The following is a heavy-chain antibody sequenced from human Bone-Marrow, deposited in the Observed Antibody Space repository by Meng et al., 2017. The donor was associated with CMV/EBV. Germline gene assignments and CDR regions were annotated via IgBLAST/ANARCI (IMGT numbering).Heavy chain of an antibody. D-gene: IGHD2-2*01. Sequence: GESLKISCAASGFTFSSYWMHWVRQAPGKGLVWVSRINSDGSSTSYADSVKGRFTISRDNTKNTLYLQMNSLRAEDTAVYYCARAVVVPATTDHWGQGTLVTVSS. V-gene: IGHV3-74*01. J-gene: IGHJ5*02. CDR2: INSDGSST. CDR1: GFTFSSYW. CDR3: ARAVVVPATTDH.